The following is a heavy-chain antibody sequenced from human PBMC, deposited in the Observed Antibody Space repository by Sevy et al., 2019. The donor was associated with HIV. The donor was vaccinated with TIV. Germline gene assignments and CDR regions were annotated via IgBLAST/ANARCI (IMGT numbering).Heavy chain of an antibody. D-gene: IGHD4-17*01. V-gene: IGHV3-48*03. Sequence: GGSLRLSCAASGFTFCSYEMNWVRQAPGKGLEWVSYITNSGSSIYYSDSVRGRFTVSRDNAKNSLYLQMKSLRAEDTAVYYCARDLPPSATTVAHCDYWGRGTLVTVSS. CDR3: ARDLPPSATTVAHCDY. J-gene: IGHJ4*02. CDR2: ITNSGSSI. CDR1: GFTFCSYE.